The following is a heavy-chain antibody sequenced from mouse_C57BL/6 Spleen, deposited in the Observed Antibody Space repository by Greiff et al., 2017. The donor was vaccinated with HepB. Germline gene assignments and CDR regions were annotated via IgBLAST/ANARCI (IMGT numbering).Heavy chain of an antibody. CDR3: EGHYGSSYFAY. CDR1: GYTFTSYW. D-gene: IGHD1-1*01. J-gene: IGHJ3*01. CDR2: IYPGSGST. V-gene: IGHV1-55*01. Sequence: QVQLQQSGAELVKPGASVKMSCKASGYTFTSYWITWVKQRPGQGLEWIGDIYPGSGSTTYNEKFKSKATLTVDTSTSTAYMQLRSMASEDSAVYDSEGHYGSSYFAYWGQGTLVTVSA.